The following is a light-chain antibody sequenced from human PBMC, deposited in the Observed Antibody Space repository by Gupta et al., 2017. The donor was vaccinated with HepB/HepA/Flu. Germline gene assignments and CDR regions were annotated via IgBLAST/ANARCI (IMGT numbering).Light chain of an antibody. V-gene: IGKV3-20*01. Sequence: IVLTQSPGTLSLSPGERATLSCRASQSVNNNFLSWYQQKPGQAPRLLIYGASSRATGVPDRFSGSGSGTDFSLTISSLEPEDFAVYYCQQYGSTPLTFGGGTKVEIK. CDR2: GAS. CDR3: QQYGSTPLT. CDR1: QSVNNNF. J-gene: IGKJ4*01.